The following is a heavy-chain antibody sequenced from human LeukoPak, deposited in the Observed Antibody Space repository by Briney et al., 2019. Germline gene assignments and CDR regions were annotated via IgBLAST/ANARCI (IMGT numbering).Heavy chain of an antibody. CDR1: GGSISSSSYY. CDR2: IYYSGST. V-gene: IGHV4-39*07. CDR3: ARDRVGATGGLQFWYFDL. D-gene: IGHD1-26*01. Sequence: SETLSLTCTVSGGSISSSSYYWGWIRQPPGKGLEWIGSIYYSGSTYYNPSLKSRVTISVDTSKNQFSLKLSSVTAADTAVYYCARDRVGATGGLQFWYFDLWGRGTLVTVSS. J-gene: IGHJ2*01.